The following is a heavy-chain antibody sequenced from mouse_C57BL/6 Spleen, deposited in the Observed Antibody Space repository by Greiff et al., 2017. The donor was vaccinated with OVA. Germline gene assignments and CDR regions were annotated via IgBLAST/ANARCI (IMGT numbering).Heavy chain of an antibody. Sequence: DVKLVESGGDLVKPGGSLKLSCAASGFTFSSYGMSWVRQTPDKRLEWVATISSGGSYTYYPDSEKGRFTISRDNAKNTLYLQMSSLKSEDTAMYYCARLGGTGWYFDVWGTGTTVTVSS. D-gene: IGHD2-14*01. J-gene: IGHJ1*03. V-gene: IGHV5-6*02. CDR1: GFTFSSYG. CDR2: ISSGGSYT. CDR3: ARLGGTGWYFDV.